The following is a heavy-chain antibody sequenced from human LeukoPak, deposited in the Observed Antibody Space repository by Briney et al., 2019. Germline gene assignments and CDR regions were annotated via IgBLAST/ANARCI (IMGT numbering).Heavy chain of an antibody. Sequence: GRSLRLSCEASGFTFSTYTLHWARQAPGKGLDWVAVISSDGYNQYYADSVKGRFTISRDNFKDTLYLQMNSLRAEDTAVYYCARDSYGMDVWGQGTTVTVSS. V-gene: IGHV3-30-3*01. CDR3: ARDSYGMDV. CDR2: ISSDGYNQ. CDR1: GFTFSTYT. J-gene: IGHJ6*02.